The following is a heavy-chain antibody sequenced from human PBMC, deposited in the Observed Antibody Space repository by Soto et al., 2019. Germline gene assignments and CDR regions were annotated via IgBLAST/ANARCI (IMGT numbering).Heavy chain of an antibody. CDR2: IDPSDSYV. CDR3: TRRASSSFYQFDF. V-gene: IGHV5-10-1*01. CDR1: GYSFTAYW. Sequence: PGESLKISCQASGYSFTAYWITWVRQMPGKGLEWMATIDPSDSYVDYSPSFRGRVTFSVDRSITTVYLQWNSLKASDSAMYFCTRRASSSFYQFDFWGQGALVTVSS. J-gene: IGHJ4*02. D-gene: IGHD2-2*01.